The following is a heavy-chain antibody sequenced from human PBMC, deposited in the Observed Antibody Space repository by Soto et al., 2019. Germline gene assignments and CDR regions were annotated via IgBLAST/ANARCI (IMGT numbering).Heavy chain of an antibody. V-gene: IGHV4-34*01. CDR1: GGSFRGYY. Sequence: LSLTCTVSGGSFRGYYWGWVRQPPGKGLEWIGEINHSGNSNYHPSLKSRVTISVATSKNQFSLTVNSVTPADTAVYYCARGEITLLGGMDVWGQGTTVTVAS. CDR2: INHSGNS. J-gene: IGHJ6*02. D-gene: IGHD3-10*01. CDR3: ARGEITLLGGMDV.